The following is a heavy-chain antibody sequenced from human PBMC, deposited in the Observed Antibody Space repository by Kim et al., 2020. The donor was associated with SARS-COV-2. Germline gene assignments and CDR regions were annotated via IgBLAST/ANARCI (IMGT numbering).Heavy chain of an antibody. CDR3: ARDAPPGSPYGSGSYLAY. Sequence: GGSLRLSCAASGFTFSSYAMHWVRQAPGKGLEWVAVISYDGSNKYYADSVKGRFTISRDNSKNTLYLQMNSLRAEDTAVYYCARDAPPGSPYGSGSYLAYWGREPWSPSPQ. CDR1: GFTFSSYA. CDR2: ISYDGSNK. J-gene: IGHJ4*02. V-gene: IGHV3-30*04. D-gene: IGHD3-10*01.